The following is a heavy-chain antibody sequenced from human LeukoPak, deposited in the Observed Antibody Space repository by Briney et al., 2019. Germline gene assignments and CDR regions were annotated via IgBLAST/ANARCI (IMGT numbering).Heavy chain of an antibody. CDR3: ARNPYLQVDGQDAFDI. CDR1: GYTFTGYY. J-gene: IGHJ3*02. Sequence: GASVKVSCKASGYTFTGYYMHWVRQAPGQGLEWMGWINPNSGGTNYAQKFQGRVTMTRDTSISTAYMELSRLRSDDTAVYYCARNPYLQVDGQDAFDIWGQGTMVTVSS. CDR2: INPNSGGT. V-gene: IGHV1-2*02. D-gene: IGHD5-24*01.